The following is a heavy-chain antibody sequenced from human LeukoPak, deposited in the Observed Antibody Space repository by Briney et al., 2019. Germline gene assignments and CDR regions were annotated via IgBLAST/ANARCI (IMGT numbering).Heavy chain of an antibody. J-gene: IGHJ3*02. CDR1: GYTFTSYG. D-gene: IGHD3-22*01. CDR2: ISAYSGNT. CDR3: ASTKKGNYYDSSGYYYDDAFDI. V-gene: IGHV1-18*01. Sequence: GASVKVSCKASGYTFTSYGISWVRQAPGQGLEWMGWISAYSGNTNYAQKLQGRVTMTADTSTSTAYMELRSLRSDDTAVYYCASTKKGNYYDSSGYYYDDAFDIWGQGTMVTVSS.